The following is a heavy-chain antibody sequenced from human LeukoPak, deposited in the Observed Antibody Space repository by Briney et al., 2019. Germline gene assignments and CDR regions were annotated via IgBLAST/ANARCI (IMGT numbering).Heavy chain of an antibody. Sequence: GGSLRLSCAASGFTFSSYSMNWVRQAPGKGLEWVSSISSSSSSYIYYADSVKGRFTISREHAKTSMYLQMNSLRAADTAVYYCARDPFDYDSSGYYRINTNFDYWGQGTLVTVSS. D-gene: IGHD3-22*01. CDR3: ARDPFDYDSSGYYRINTNFDY. CDR1: GFTFSSYS. V-gene: IGHV3-21*01. J-gene: IGHJ4*02. CDR2: ISSSSSSYI.